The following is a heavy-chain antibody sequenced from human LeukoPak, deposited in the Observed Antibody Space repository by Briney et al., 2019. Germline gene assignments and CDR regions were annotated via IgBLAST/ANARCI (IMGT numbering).Heavy chain of an antibody. D-gene: IGHD2-2*02. V-gene: IGHV3-23*01. CDR3: AKMGGYCSGTSCYNYFFYMDV. J-gene: IGHJ6*03. CDR1: GFTFDDYG. CDR2: ITSGGDNT. Sequence: PGGSLRLSCAASGFTFDDYGMSWVRQAPGKGLEWVSTITSGGDNTYYADSVKGRFTISRDNSKNTLHLQMNSLSAEDTAVFYCAKMGGYCSGTSCYNYFFYMDVWGKGTTVTISS.